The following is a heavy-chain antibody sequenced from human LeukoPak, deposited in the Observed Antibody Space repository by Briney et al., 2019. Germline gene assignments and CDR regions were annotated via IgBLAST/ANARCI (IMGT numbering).Heavy chain of an antibody. D-gene: IGHD2-21*01. CDR2: ISYDGSNK. V-gene: IGHV3-30*04. Sequence: PGGSLRLSCAAPGFTFSSYAMHWVRQAPGKGLEWVAVISYDGSNKYYADSVKGRFTISRDNSKNTLYLQMNSLRAEDTAVYYCARDMLFQYYFDYWGQGTLVTVSS. CDR3: ARDMLFQYYFDY. CDR1: GFTFSSYA. J-gene: IGHJ4*02.